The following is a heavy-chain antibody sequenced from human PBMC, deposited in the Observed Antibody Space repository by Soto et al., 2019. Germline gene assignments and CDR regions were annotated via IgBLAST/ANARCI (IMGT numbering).Heavy chain of an antibody. V-gene: IGHV3-33*01. J-gene: IGHJ4*02. CDR2: IGHEGTYT. D-gene: IGHD1-26*01. Sequence: QVQLVDSGGGVVQPGRSLRLSCAASAFAFGVYGMHWDRQAPGKGLEWVAVIGHEGTYTHYADSVKGRFTISRDNSRNTLYLQMDSLRVDDTAVYFCARDFQVGRTFDYWGQGTLVTVSS. CDR1: AFAFGVYG. CDR3: ARDFQVGRTFDY.